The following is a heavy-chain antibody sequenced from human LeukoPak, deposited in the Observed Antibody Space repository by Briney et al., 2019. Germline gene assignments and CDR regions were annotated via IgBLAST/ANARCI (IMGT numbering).Heavy chain of an antibody. D-gene: IGHD4-17*01. Sequence: GGSLRLSCSASGFTFSSYAMHWVRQAPGKGLEYVSGINSNGGSTLYADSVKGRFTISRDNSKNTLYIQMSSLRVEDTAVYYCVKEARTVTSALDIWGQGTMVTVSS. CDR1: GFTFSSYA. J-gene: IGHJ3*02. CDR2: INSNGGST. CDR3: VKEARTVTSALDI. V-gene: IGHV3-64*05.